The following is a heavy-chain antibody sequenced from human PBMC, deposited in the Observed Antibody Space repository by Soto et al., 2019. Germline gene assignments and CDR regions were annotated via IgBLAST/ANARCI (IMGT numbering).Heavy chain of an antibody. V-gene: IGHV1-69*06. CDR1: GGTFSSYA. D-gene: IGHD3-22*01. Sequence: QVQLVQSGAEVKKPGSSVKVSCKASGGTFSSYAISWVRQAPGQGLEWRGGIIPIFGTANYAQKFQGRVTITADKSTSTAYMELSSLRSEDTAVYYCARVSNYYDSSGYHYFDYWGQGTLVTVSS. CDR3: ARVSNYYDSSGYHYFDY. J-gene: IGHJ4*02. CDR2: IIPIFGTA.